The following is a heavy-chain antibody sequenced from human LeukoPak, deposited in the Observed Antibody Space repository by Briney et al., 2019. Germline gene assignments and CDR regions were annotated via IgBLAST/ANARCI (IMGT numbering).Heavy chain of an antibody. Sequence: GGSLRLSCAASGFTFDDYAMHWVRQTPGKGLEWVAGVFWNGVDKGYADSVKGRFTIFRDNAKNSMYLQMNSLRIEDTALYYCSKDISAGGLDVWGPGTPVTVSS. D-gene: IGHD3-16*02. CDR1: GFTFDDYA. CDR3: SKDISAGGLDV. J-gene: IGHJ6*02. V-gene: IGHV3-9*01. CDR2: VFWNGVDK.